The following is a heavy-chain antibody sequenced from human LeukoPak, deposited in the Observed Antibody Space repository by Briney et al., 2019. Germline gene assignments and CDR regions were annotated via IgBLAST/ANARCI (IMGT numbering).Heavy chain of an antibody. Sequence: GGSLRLSCAASGFTLSSYWMSWVRQAPGKGLEWVANIKQDGSEKYYVDSVKGRFTISRDNAKNSLYLQMNSLRAEDTAVYYCAGDLTVDIVATTQGYWGQGTLVTVSS. V-gene: IGHV3-7*03. CDR1: GFTLSSYW. J-gene: IGHJ4*02. CDR2: IKQDGSEK. CDR3: AGDLTVDIVATTQGY. D-gene: IGHD5-12*01.